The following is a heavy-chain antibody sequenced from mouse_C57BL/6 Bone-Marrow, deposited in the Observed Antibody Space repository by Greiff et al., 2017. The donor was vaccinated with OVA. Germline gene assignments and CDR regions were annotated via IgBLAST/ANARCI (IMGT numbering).Heavy chain of an antibody. CDR1: GYTFTDYY. Sequence: EVQLQQSGPVLVKPGASVKMSCKASGYTFTDYYMNWVKQSHGKSLEWIGVINPYNGGTSYNQKFKGKATLTVDKSSSTAYMELNSLTSEDSAVYYCAQGLYSNYAMDYWGQGTSVTVSS. CDR2: INPYNGGT. J-gene: IGHJ4*01. V-gene: IGHV1-19*01. CDR3: AQGLYSNYAMDY. D-gene: IGHD2-5*01.